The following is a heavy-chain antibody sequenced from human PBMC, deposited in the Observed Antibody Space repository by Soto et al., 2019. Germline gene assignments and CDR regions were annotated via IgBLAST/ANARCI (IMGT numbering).Heavy chain of an antibody. Sequence: ASVKVSCKASGYTFSNYDINWVRQATGQGLEWMGWLNPNTDKTGSAQKFQGRVTMTRNTSISTAYLELSGLRSDDTAVYYCARGRKRLPPSALDSWGQGTRVTVSS. J-gene: IGHJ3*02. CDR1: GYTFSNYD. D-gene: IGHD5-12*01. CDR2: LNPNTDKT. CDR3: ARGRKRLPPSALDS. V-gene: IGHV1-8*01.